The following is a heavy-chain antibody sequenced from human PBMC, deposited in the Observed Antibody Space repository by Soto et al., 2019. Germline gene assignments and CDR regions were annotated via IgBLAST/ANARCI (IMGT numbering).Heavy chain of an antibody. CDR3: ARDGDGYNLVAFDI. J-gene: IGHJ3*02. D-gene: IGHD5-12*01. CDR2: IKEDGTEI. V-gene: IGHV3-7*04. Sequence: EVQLVESGGGLVQPGGSLRLSCEASGLTFSSYWMSWVRQAPGKGLEWVAIIKEDGTEIYYVDSVKGRFTISRDNAKNSLYLQMNRLGAEDTAVYYCARDGDGYNLVAFDIWGQGTMVTVSS. CDR1: GLTFSSYW.